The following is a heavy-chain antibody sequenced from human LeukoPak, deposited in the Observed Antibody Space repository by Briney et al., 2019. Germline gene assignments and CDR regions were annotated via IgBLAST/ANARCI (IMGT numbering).Heavy chain of an antibody. J-gene: IGHJ4*02. CDR3: ARQFAYSSGCDS. CDR2: ITSSSSFI. CDR1: GFTFSSYS. D-gene: IGHD6-19*01. V-gene: IGHV3-21*01. Sequence: GGSLRLSCAASGFTFSSYSMNWVRQAPGKGLEWVSSITSSSSFIFYADSVKGRFTISRDNAKNSLYLQMKGLRAEDTAVYYCARQFAYSSGCDSWGQGTLVTVSS.